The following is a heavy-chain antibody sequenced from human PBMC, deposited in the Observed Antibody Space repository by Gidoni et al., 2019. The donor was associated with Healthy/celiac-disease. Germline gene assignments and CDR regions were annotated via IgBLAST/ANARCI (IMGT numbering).Heavy chain of an antibody. CDR1: GYTFTSYY. CDR2: INPSGGST. D-gene: IGHD2-15*01. J-gene: IGHJ4*02. V-gene: IGHV1-46*01. Sequence: QVQLVQSGAEVKKPGASVKVSCKASGYTFTSYYMHWVRQAPGQGLEWMGIINPSGGSTSYAQKFQGRVTMTRDTSTSTVYMELSSLRSEDTAVYYCARAYCSGGSCYRGAFDYWGQGTLVTVSS. CDR3: ARAYCSGGSCYRGAFDY.